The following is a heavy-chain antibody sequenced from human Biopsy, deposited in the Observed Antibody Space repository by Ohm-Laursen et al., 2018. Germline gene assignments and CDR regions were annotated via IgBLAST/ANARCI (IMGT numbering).Heavy chain of an antibody. D-gene: IGHD3-16*02. V-gene: IGHV1-2*02. J-gene: IGHJ3*01. Sequence: SVTVSCHASGHPFTDYFLHWARQAPGQGPEWMGWISPSSGGTNYAQKFQGRVTMIRNTSATTGYMELSRLRSDDTAVYYCAGDIMNPIGGLVARADVFDVWGQGTMVTVSS. CDR3: AGDIMNPIGGLVARADVFDV. CDR1: GHPFTDYF. CDR2: ISPSSGGT.